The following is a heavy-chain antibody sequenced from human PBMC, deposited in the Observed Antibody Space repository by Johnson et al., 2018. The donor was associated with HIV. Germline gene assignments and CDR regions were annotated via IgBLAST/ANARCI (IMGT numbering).Heavy chain of an antibody. CDR2: ISDSGENT. CDR3: GKGKFSMKVVIFIDI. CDR1: GFTFSSYA. J-gene: IGHJ3*02. V-gene: IGHV3-23*04. D-gene: IGHD3-22*01. Sequence: VQLVESGGGVVQPGRSLRLSCAASGFTFSSYAMHWVRQAPGKGLEWVSGISDSGENTYYADSVKGRFTISRDNSKNTLYLQMNSLRAEDTAIYYCGKGKFSMKVVIFIDIWGQGTMVIVSS.